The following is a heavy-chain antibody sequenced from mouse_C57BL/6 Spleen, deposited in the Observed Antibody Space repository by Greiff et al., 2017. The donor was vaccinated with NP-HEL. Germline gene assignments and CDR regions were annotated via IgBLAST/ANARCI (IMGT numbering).Heavy chain of an antibody. CDR1: GFTFSDYG. D-gene: IGHD1-1*01. V-gene: IGHV5-17*01. CDR2: ISSGSSTI. J-gene: IGHJ3*01. CDR3: ARPDYYGSSPAWFAY. Sequence: EVNVVESGGGLVKPGGSLKLSCAASGFTFSDYGMHWVRQAPEKGLEWVAYISSGSSTIYYADTVKGRFTISRDNAKNTLFLQMTSLRSEDTAMYYCARPDYYGSSPAWFAYWGQGTLVTVSA.